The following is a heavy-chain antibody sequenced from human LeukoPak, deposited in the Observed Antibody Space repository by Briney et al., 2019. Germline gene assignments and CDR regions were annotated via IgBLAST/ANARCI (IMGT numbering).Heavy chain of an antibody. CDR3: AKDILLWFGNDY. D-gene: IGHD3-10*01. V-gene: IGHV3-23*01. CDR2: ISGSGGST. J-gene: IGHJ4*02. Sequence: GGSLRLSCAASGFTFSSYAMSWVRQAPGKGLEWVSAISGSGGSTYYADSVKGRFTISRDNSKNTLYLQMNSLRAEDTAVYHCAKDILLWFGNDYWGQGTLVTVSS. CDR1: GFTFSSYA.